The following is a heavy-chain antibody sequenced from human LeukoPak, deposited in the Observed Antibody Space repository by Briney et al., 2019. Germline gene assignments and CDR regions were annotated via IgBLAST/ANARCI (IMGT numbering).Heavy chain of an antibody. CDR1: GYSFTSYA. CDR2: INTNTGNP. CDR3: ARVSLPLGTAMVPHFDY. Sequence: ASVKVSCKASGYSFTSYAINWVRQAPGQGLEWMGWINTNTGNPTYAQGFTGRFVFSLDTSVSTAYLQISSLKAEDTAVYYCARVSLPLGTAMVPHFDYWGQGTLVTVSS. D-gene: IGHD5-18*01. V-gene: IGHV7-4-1*02. J-gene: IGHJ4*02.